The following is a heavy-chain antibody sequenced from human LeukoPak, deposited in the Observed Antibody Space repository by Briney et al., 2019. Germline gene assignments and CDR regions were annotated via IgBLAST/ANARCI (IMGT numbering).Heavy chain of an antibody. CDR3: ATGTGHYYYYYYMDV. V-gene: IGHV4-39*01. CDR2: IYYSGST. D-gene: IGHD1-1*01. CDR1: GGSISTSSYY. Sequence: SETLSLTCTVSGGSISTSSYYWGWIRQPPGKGLEWIGSIYYSGSTYYNPSLKSRVTISVDTSKNQFSLKLSSVTAADTAIYYCATGTGHYYYYYYMDVWAKGPRSQSP. J-gene: IGHJ6*03.